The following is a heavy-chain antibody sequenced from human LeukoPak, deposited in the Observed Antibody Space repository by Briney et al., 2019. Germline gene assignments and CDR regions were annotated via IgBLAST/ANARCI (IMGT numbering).Heavy chain of an antibody. CDR2: IYYSGST. D-gene: IGHD4-23*01. CDR3: ARSPNGGFGPLDY. Sequence: SETLSLTCTVSGGSISSSSYYWGWIRQPPGKGLEWIGSIYYSGSTYYNPSLKSRVTISVDTSKNQFSLKLSSVTAADTAVYYCARSPNGGFGPLDYWGQGTLVTVSS. J-gene: IGHJ4*02. CDR1: GGSISSSSYY. V-gene: IGHV4-39*01.